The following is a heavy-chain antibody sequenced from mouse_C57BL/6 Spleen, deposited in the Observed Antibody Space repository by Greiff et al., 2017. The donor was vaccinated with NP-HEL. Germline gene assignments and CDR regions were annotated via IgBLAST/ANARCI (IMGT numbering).Heavy chain of an antibody. D-gene: IGHD2-2*01. CDR1: GYTFTTYP. Sequence: QVQLQQSGAELVKPGASVKLSCKASGYTFTTYPIEWVKQNHGKSLEWIGNFHPYNDDTKYNDKFKGKATLTVEKSSSTVYLEISRVTSDDSAVYFCARRGYDSYWDFDVWGTGTTVTVSS. CDR2: FHPYNDDT. J-gene: IGHJ1*03. CDR3: ARRGYDSYWDFDV. V-gene: IGHV1-47*01.